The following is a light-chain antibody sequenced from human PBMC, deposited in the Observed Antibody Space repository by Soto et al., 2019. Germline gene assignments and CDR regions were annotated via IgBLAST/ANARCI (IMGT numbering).Light chain of an antibody. V-gene: IGKV1-39*01. CDR1: QSIANY. CDR2: AAS. CDR3: QQRYTNPKT. Sequence: IQMTQSPSSLSASVGDRVTITCRASQSIANYLNWYQQKPGKAPKLLIYAASTLESGVPSRFSGSGSGTDFTLTISSMHPEDFATDYAQQRYTNPKTFGQGNTVEIK. J-gene: IGKJ1*01.